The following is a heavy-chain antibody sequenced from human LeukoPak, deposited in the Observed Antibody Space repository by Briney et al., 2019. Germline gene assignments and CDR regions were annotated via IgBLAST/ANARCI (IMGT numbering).Heavy chain of an antibody. CDR1: GPTLDAYA. CDR2: IIGDGTII. J-gene: IGHJ6*02. CDR3: AKDTPLFYHYYGIDV. V-gene: IGHV3-43*02. Sequence: GGSLRLSCAASGPTLDAYAMHWVRQAPGKGLEWVSLIIGDGTIIYYADSVKGRFTISRDNSKNSLFLEMNSLRSEDTALYYCAKDTPLFYHYYGIDVWGQGTTVTGSS.